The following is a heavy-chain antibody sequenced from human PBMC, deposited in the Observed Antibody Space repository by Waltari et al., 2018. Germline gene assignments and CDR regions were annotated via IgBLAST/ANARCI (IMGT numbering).Heavy chain of an antibody. D-gene: IGHD5-18*01. Sequence: PRKELGWSVSIYYSGTTYYNPTLKSLVTISLDTSKNQCSLKLSSVTAADTAMYYCARQCEGYDYGLGDYYYYGRDVWGQGTTVTVSS. J-gene: IGHJ6*02. CDR2: IYYSGTT. CDR3: ARQCEGYDYGLGDYYYYGRDV. V-gene: IGHV4-39*01.